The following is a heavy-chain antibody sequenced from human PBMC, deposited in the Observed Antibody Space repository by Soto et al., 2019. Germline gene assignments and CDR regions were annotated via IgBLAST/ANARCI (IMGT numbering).Heavy chain of an antibody. CDR1: GFSLSADGVG. J-gene: IGHJ3*01. CDR2: IYWDDDA. D-gene: IGHD2-2*01. Sequence: ITLKESGPPLVKPTQTLTLTCTFSGFSLSADGVGVGWIRQPPGKALEWLALIYWDDDARYRPSLKSRLTNPTXPXEXKVFLTMTNMAPVDTATYYCAHAYGGTSWPNDAFDVWGQGTVVTVSS. CDR3: AHAYGGTSWPNDAFDV. V-gene: IGHV2-5*02.